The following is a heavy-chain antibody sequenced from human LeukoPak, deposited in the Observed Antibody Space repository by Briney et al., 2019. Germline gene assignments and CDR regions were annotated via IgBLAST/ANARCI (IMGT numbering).Heavy chain of an antibody. D-gene: IGHD3-16*01. CDR2: INPNSGGT. Sequence: WASVKVSCKASGYTFTGYYMHWVRQAPGQGLEWMGWINPNSGGTNYAQKFQGRVTMTRDTSISTAYMELSRLRSDDTAGYYCARVRGWQRGGGIDYWGQGTLVTVSS. V-gene: IGHV1-2*02. CDR3: ARVRGWQRGGGIDY. CDR1: GYTFTGYY. J-gene: IGHJ4*02.